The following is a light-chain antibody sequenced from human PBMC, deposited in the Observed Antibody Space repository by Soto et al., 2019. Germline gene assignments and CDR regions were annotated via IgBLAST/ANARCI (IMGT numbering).Light chain of an antibody. CDR1: QSVSTY. V-gene: IGKV3-11*01. CDR3: LQYHHWPLT. Sequence: EIVLTQSPATLSLSPGERATLSCRASQSVSTYLAWYQQKPGQAPRLLIYDASNRATSIPARFSGSGSGTDFSLTISSLQSEDFAVYYCLQYHHWPLTFGGGTKVDIK. CDR2: DAS. J-gene: IGKJ4*01.